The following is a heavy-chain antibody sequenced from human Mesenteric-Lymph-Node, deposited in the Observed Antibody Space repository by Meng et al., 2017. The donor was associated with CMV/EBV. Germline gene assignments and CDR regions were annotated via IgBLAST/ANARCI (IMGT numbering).Heavy chain of an antibody. CDR1: GFTFSSYA. CDR3: ARAYYDFWRGLYTDMSHFDY. Sequence: GESLKISCAASGFTFSSYAMHWVRQAPGKGLEYVSAINSNGGRTYYADSVKARFTISRDNSKNTLYLQMGSVRAEDMAMYYCARAYYDFWRGLYTDMSHFDYWGQGTLVTVSS. V-gene: IGHV3-64*02. CDR2: INSNGGRT. J-gene: IGHJ4*02. D-gene: IGHD3-3*01.